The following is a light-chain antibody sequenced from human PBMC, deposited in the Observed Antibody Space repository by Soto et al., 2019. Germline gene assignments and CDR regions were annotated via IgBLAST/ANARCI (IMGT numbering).Light chain of an antibody. V-gene: IGKV1-39*01. J-gene: IGKJ3*01. Sequence: DIQMTQSPSSLSASVGDRVTITCRASQSISNYLNWYQQKVGKAPKLLIYAASRLQSGVPSRFSGSGSGTDFTLTISSLQPEDFATYYCQQSYSSLTFGPGTKVDIK. CDR1: QSISNY. CDR2: AAS. CDR3: QQSYSSLT.